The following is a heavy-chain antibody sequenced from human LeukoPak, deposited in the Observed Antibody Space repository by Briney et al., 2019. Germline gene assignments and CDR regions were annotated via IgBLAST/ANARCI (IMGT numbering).Heavy chain of an antibody. Sequence: PGGSLRLSCAASGFTFSSYEMNWVRQAPGKGLEWLSYIRSSGSPIYYADSVKGRFTISRDNGKNSLYLQMDDLRAEDTAVYDCASLYGGNLYSGLDVWGQGTTVTVSS. J-gene: IGHJ6*02. CDR2: IRSSGSPI. CDR3: ASLYGGNLYSGLDV. V-gene: IGHV3-48*03. CDR1: GFTFSSYE. D-gene: IGHD4-23*01.